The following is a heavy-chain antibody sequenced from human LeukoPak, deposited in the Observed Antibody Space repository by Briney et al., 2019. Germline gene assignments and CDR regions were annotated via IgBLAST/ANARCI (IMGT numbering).Heavy chain of an antibody. CDR1: GGSFSGYY. J-gene: IGHJ6*02. V-gene: IGHV4-34*01. CDR3: ARGAGGYSSSFLIYYYYGMDV. CDR2: INHNGST. D-gene: IGHD6-6*01. Sequence: SETLSLTCAVYGGSFSGYYWSWIRQPPGKGLEWIGEINHNGSTNYNPSLKSRVTISVDTSKNQFSMKLSSVTAADTAVYYCARGAGGYSSSFLIYYYYGMDVWGQGTTVTVSS.